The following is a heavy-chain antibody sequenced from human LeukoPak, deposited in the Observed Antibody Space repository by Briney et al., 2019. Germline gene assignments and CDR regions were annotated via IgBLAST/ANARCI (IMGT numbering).Heavy chain of an antibody. D-gene: IGHD3-16*01. CDR3: ARAAMITFGGPLDY. CDR1: GASISSTTYY. CDR2: IYHSGST. J-gene: IGHJ4*02. Sequence: SETLSLTCTVSGASISSTTYYWGWIRQPPRKGLEWIASIYHSGSTYYNPSLKSRVTISGDTSKNQFSLKLSSVTAADTAVYYCARAAMITFGGPLDYWGQGTLVTVSS. V-gene: IGHV4-39*07.